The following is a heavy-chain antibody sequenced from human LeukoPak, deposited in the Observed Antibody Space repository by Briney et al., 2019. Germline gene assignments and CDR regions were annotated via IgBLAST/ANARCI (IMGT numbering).Heavy chain of an antibody. CDR3: AKDPLMVRGVPTGY. D-gene: IGHD3-10*01. CDR2: ISGSGGST. J-gene: IGHJ4*02. V-gene: IGHV3-23*01. Sequence: GGVLRLSCAASGFTFSSYAMSWVRQAPGKGLEWVSAISGSGGSTYYADSVKGRFTISRDNSKNTLYLQMNSLRAEDTAVYYCAKDPLMVRGVPTGYWGQGTLVTVSS. CDR1: GFTFSSYA.